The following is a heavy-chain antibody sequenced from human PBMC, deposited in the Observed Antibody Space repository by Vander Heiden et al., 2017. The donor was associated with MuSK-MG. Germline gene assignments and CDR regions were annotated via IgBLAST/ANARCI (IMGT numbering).Heavy chain of an antibody. CDR1: GFTFGDYA. CDR3: SRDHLPYQNSSGSGY. CDR2: IRSKVYSGTT. D-gene: IGHD3-22*01. V-gene: IGHV3-49*03. Sequence: EVQLVESGGGLVQPGRSLRLSCTASGFTFGDYAMSWFRQAPGKGLEWVGFIRSKVYSGTTEYAASVKGRFTISRDDSKSIAYLQMNSLKTEDTALYSCSRDHLPYQNSSGSGYWGQGTLVTVSS. J-gene: IGHJ4*02.